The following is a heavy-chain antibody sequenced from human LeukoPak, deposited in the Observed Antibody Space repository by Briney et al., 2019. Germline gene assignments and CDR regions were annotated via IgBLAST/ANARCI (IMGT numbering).Heavy chain of an antibody. J-gene: IGHJ3*02. D-gene: IGHD3-22*01. V-gene: IGHV4-59*08. Sequence: SETLSLTCTVSGGSISTYYWSCIRQPPGKGLEWIGSMYYSGSTNYKPSLKSRVTISVDTSKNQFSLKLSSVTAADTAVYYRARHAYYYDRSGSYEAFDIWGQGTMVTVSS. CDR3: ARHAYYYDRSGSYEAFDI. CDR1: GGSISTYY. CDR2: MYYSGST.